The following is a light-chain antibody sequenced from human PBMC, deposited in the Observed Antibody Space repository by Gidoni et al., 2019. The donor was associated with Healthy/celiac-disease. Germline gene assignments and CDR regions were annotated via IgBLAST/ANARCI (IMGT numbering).Light chain of an antibody. CDR3: NSRDSSGNHRGV. CDR2: GKN. V-gene: IGLV3-19*01. CDR1: SLRSYY. Sequence: SSELTQDPAVSVALGQTVRITCQGDSLRSYYAIWYQKKSGQAPVLVIYGKNNRPPGIPDRFSGSSSGNTASLTITGAQAEDEADYYCNSRDSSGNHRGVFGGGTKLTVL. J-gene: IGLJ2*01.